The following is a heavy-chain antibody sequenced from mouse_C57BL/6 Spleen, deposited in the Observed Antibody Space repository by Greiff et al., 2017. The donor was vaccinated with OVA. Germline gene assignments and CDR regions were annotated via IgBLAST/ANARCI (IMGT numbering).Heavy chain of an antibody. J-gene: IGHJ4*01. V-gene: IGHV10-3*01. D-gene: IGHD2-4*01. CDR2: IRSKSSNYAT. Sequence: EVKVEESGGGLVQPKGSLKLSCAASGFTFNTYAMHWVRQAPGKGLEWVARIRSKSSNYATYYADSVKDRFTISRDDSQSMLYLQMNNLKTEDTAMYYCVSVEGDYDGYYYAMDYWGQGTSVTVSS. CDR3: VSVEGDYDGYYYAMDY. CDR1: GFTFNTYA.